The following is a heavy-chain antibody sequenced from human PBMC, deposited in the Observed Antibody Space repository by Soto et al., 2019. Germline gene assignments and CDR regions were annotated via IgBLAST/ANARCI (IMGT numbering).Heavy chain of an antibody. Sequence: PGGSLKLSCAFSGFSFSSYWMSWVRQAPGKGLEWVANIKQGGSEKYYVDSVKGRVTISGDNAKSSLYLQMNSLRAEDTAVYFCARGNSMRCFDYWGQGTLVTFSS. CDR1: GFSFSSYW. V-gene: IGHV3-7*01. D-gene: IGHD4-4*01. CDR3: ARGNSMRCFDY. CDR2: IKQGGSEK. J-gene: IGHJ4*02.